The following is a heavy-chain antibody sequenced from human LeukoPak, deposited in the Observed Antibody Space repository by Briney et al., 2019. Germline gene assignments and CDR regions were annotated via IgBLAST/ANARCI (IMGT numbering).Heavy chain of an antibody. V-gene: IGHV1-18*01. Sequence: ASVKVSCKASGYTFTSYGISWVRQAPGQGLEWMGWISAYNGNTNYAQKLQGRVTMTTDTSTSTAYTELRSLRSDDTAVYYCARWSYFYYYYYMDVWGKGTTVTVSS. CDR2: ISAYNGNT. CDR3: ARWSYFYYYYYMDV. D-gene: IGHD3-10*01. CDR1: GYTFTSYG. J-gene: IGHJ6*03.